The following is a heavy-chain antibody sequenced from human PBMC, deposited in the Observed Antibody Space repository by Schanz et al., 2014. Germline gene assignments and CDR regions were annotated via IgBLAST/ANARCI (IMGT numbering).Heavy chain of an antibody. Sequence: QVQLVQSAAEVKKPGSSVKVSCKASGGTFSSYTISWVRQAPGQGLEWMGRIIPILGIANYAQNFQGRVTMTADTSTSTAYMELTSLRSEDTAVYYCAGTYCSSTSCYTGYYYMDVWGKGTPVTVSS. V-gene: IGHV1-69*02. CDR3: AGTYCSSTSCYTGYYYMDV. CDR2: IIPILGIA. D-gene: IGHD2-2*02. J-gene: IGHJ6*03. CDR1: GGTFSSYT.